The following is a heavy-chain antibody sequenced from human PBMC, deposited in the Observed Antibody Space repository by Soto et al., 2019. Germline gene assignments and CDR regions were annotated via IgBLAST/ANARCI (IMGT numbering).Heavy chain of an antibody. Sequence: GGSLRLSCAASGFTFSSYAMSWVRQAPGKGLEWVSAISGSGGSTYYADSVKGRFTISRDNSKNTLYLQMNSLRAEDTAVYYCAKGPEAYGDYIPPEDGYYYYGMDVWGQGTTVTVSS. CDR1: GFTFSSYA. CDR2: ISGSGGST. V-gene: IGHV3-23*01. CDR3: AKGPEAYGDYIPPEDGYYYYGMDV. J-gene: IGHJ6*02. D-gene: IGHD4-17*01.